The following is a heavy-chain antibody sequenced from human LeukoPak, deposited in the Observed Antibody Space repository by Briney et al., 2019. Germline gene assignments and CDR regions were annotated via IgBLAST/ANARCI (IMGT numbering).Heavy chain of an antibody. CDR2: IYYSGST. D-gene: IGHD6-13*01. CDR1: GGSISSSSYY. J-gene: IGHJ3*02. Sequence: RASETLSLTCTVSGGSISSSSYYWGWIRQPPGKGLEWIGSIYYSGSTYYNPSLKSRVTISVDTSKNQFSLKLSSVTAADTAVYYCARDLIAADPRDAFDIWGQGTMVTVSS. V-gene: IGHV4-39*07. CDR3: ARDLIAADPRDAFDI.